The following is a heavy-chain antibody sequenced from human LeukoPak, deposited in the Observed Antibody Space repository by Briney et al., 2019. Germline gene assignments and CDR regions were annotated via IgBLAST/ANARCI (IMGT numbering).Heavy chain of an antibody. Sequence: GGSLRLSCAASGFTFSSYDMHWVRQATGKGLEWVLAIGTAGDTYYPGSVKGRFTISRENAKNSLYLQMNSLRAGDTAVYYCARADYYGSGSYDYWGQGTLVTVSS. CDR1: GFTFSSYD. CDR2: IGTAGDT. V-gene: IGHV3-13*01. CDR3: ARADYYGSGSYDY. D-gene: IGHD3-10*01. J-gene: IGHJ4*02.